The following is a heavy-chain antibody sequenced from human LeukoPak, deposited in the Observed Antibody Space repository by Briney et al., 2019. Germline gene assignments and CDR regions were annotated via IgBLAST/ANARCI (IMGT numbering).Heavy chain of an antibody. CDR2: IYYSGST. J-gene: IGHJ5*02. D-gene: IGHD2-2*01. V-gene: IGHV4-39*01. Sequence: SETLSLTCTVSGGSISSSSYYWGWIRQPPGKGLEWIGSIYYSGSTYYNPSLKSRVTISVDTSKNQISLKLSSVTAADTAVYYCARHLLSYCSSTSCPEFDPWGQGTLVTVSS. CDR3: ARHLLSYCSSTSCPEFDP. CDR1: GGSISSSSYY.